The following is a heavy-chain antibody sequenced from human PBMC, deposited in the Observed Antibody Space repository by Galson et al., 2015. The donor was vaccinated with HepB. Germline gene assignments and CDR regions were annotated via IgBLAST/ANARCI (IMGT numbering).Heavy chain of an antibody. J-gene: IGHJ4*02. V-gene: IGHV3-23*01. CDR1: GFPFSDYA. Sequence: SLRLSCAASGFPFSDYAMIWVRQAPGKGLEWVSSISGSGGSAHYAVSVKGRFTISRDNSKNTMFLQMNSLRDEDTAIYYCAKGRGSGSYSMLSWGQGALVTVSS. D-gene: IGHD3-10*01. CDR3: AKGRGSGSYSMLS. CDR2: ISGSGGSA.